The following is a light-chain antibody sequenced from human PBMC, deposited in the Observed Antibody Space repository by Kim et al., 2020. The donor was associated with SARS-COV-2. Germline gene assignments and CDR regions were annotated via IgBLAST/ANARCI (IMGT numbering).Light chain of an antibody. CDR3: QKYNGAPWT. V-gene: IGKV1-27*01. CDR2: DAS. Sequence: SASVGDRVTITCRASQGISSNVAWYQQKPGDVPKLLIYDASALLSGVPSRFSGSGSGTDFTLTISSLQPEDVATYYCQKYNGAPWTFGQGTKLEI. J-gene: IGKJ1*01. CDR1: QGISSN.